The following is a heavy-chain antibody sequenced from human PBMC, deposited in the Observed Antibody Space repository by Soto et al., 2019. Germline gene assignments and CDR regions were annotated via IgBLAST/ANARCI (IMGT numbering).Heavy chain of an antibody. D-gene: IGHD5-12*01. CDR2: INAGNGNT. J-gene: IGHJ4*02. Sequence: GASVKVSCKASGYTFTRYAMHLVRQAPGQRLEWMGWINAGNGNTKYSQKFQGRVTITRDTSASTAYMELSSLRSEDTAVYYCARGGVYSGYDYWSQGTLVNVSS. V-gene: IGHV1-3*01. CDR1: GYTFTRYA. CDR3: ARGGVYSGYDY.